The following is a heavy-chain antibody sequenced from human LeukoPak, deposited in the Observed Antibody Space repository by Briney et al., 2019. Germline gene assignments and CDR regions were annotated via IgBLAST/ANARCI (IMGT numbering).Heavy chain of an antibody. Sequence: RSSETLSLTCTVSGGSISSSSYYWGWIRQPPGKGLEWIGSIYYSGSTYYNPSLKSRVTISVDTSKNQFSLKLSSVTAADTAVYYCAGLRYYGRYFDLWGSGTLVTVSS. D-gene: IGHD3-10*01. CDR1: GGSISSSSYY. CDR3: AGLRYYGRYFDL. V-gene: IGHV4-39*07. J-gene: IGHJ2*01. CDR2: IYYSGST.